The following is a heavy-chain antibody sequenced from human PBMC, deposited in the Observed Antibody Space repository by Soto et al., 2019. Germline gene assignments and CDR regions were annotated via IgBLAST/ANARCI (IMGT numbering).Heavy chain of an antibody. V-gene: IGHV4-4*02. D-gene: IGHD3-10*01. CDR3: ARVRPQEEALDY. CDR2: IYHSGST. CDR1: GGSISSSNW. Sequence: SETLSLTCAVSGGSISSSNWWSWVRQPPGKGLEWIGEIYHSGSTKYNPSLKSRVTISVDKSDNQFSLKLSSVTAADTAVYYCARVRPQEEALDYWGQGTLVTVSS. J-gene: IGHJ4*02.